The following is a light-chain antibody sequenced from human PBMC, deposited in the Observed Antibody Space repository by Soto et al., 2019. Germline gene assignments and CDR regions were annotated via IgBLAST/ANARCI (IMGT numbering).Light chain of an antibody. V-gene: IGKV3-20*01. Sequence: EVVLTQSPGTLSLSPGERATLSCRASQTVSSSYLAWYQQKRGQAPRLLIYGASSRATGIPDRFSGSGSGTDFTLTISRLEPEDFATYYCQQYNSYSRTFGQGTKVDIK. J-gene: IGKJ1*01. CDR3: QQYNSYSRT. CDR2: GAS. CDR1: QTVSSSY.